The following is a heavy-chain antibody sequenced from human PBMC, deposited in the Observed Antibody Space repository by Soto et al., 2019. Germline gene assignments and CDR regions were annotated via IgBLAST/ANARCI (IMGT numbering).Heavy chain of an antibody. CDR1: GGTFSGAR. CDR2: HIPMFGST. V-gene: IGHV1-69*18. Sequence: QVHLVQSGAEVRQPGSSVRVSCKASGGTFSGARVSWVRQAPGQGLEWMGNHIPMFGSTNYAEKFQGRLTISADAPATTAYMDLSSLRSDDTAVYYCARGDGFNYYFDYWGQGALVTVSS. D-gene: IGHD1-1*01. CDR3: ARGDGFNYYFDY. J-gene: IGHJ4*02.